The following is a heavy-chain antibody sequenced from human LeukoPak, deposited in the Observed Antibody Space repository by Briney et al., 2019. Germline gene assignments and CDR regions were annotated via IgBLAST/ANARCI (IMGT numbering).Heavy chain of an antibody. Sequence: NWVRQAPXXGVGXVSYISSSSSTIYYADSVKGRFTISRDNSKNTLYLQMNSLRAEDTAVYYCAKFPTYYYDSSVDYWGQGTLVTVSS. CDR3: AKFPTYYYDSSVDY. CDR2: ISSSSSTI. J-gene: IGHJ4*02. D-gene: IGHD3-22*01. V-gene: IGHV3-48*01.